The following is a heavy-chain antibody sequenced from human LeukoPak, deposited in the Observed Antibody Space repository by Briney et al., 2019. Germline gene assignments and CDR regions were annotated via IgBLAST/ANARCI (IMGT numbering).Heavy chain of an antibody. CDR2: INHSGST. CDR3: ARAGNYGGSRGNY. V-gene: IGHV4-34*01. Sequence: SETLSLTCAVDGRSFSGYYWSWIRQPPGKGLEWIGEINHSGSTNYNPSLKSRVTISVDTSKNQFSLKLSSVTAADTAVYYCARAGNYGGSRGNYWGQGTLVTVSS. J-gene: IGHJ4*02. D-gene: IGHD4-23*01. CDR1: GRSFSGYY.